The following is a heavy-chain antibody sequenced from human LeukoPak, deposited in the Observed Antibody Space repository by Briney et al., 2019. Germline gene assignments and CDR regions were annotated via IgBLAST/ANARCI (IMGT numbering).Heavy chain of an antibody. D-gene: IGHD1-26*01. Sequence: GGSLRLSCAASGFTFSSYGMHWVRQAPGKGLEWVADIWFDGKNEHFADSVKGRFTISRDNSKNTLYLQMNSLRAEDTAVYYCAKDGGSGSLDYWGQGTLVTVSS. CDR2: IWFDGKNE. CDR1: GFTFSSYG. J-gene: IGHJ4*02. V-gene: IGHV3-30*02. CDR3: AKDGGSGSLDY.